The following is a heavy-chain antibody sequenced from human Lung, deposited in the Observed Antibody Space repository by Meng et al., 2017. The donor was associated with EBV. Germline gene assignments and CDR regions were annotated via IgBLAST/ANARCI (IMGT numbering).Heavy chain of an antibody. CDR2: FYYGQST. Sequence: QVQLQGPCPRLVKPSETLSLICTVSGDSITTPNYYWGWIRQPPGKGLEWIGTFYYGQSTFYSSSLKSRLIISVDTSKNQFSLKLTSVTAADTAVYYCATIKERTTVTPFDYWGQGTLVTVSS. CDR3: ATIKERTTVTPFDY. V-gene: IGHV4-39*07. D-gene: IGHD4-17*01. J-gene: IGHJ4*02. CDR1: GDSITTPNYY.